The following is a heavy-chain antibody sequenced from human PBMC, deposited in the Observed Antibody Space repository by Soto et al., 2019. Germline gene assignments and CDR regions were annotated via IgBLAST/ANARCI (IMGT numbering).Heavy chain of an antibody. V-gene: IGHV1-2*02. J-gene: IGHJ4*02. CDR2: INPNSGGT. CDR3: ARDGGASGAYFYFDT. Sequence: ASVKVSCKASGYTFTGYYMHWVRQAPGQGLEWMGWINPNSGGTNYAQKFQGRVTMTRDTSISTAYMELSRLRSDDTAVYYCARDGGASGAYFYFDTWGEEPLFSFPS. D-gene: IGHD3-10*01. CDR1: GYTFTGYY.